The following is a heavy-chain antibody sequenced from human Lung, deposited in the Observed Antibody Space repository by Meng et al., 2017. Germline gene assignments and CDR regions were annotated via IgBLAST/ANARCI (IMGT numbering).Heavy chain of an antibody. V-gene: IGHV1-18*01. CDR2: LGAHDGDT. Sequence: QVQPVQAGTEVKKPGASVNVSCKASDYTFTGYGVSWVRQAPGLGLEWMAWLGAHDGDTSHAPKFQGRVTVSADRPTATAYMELRSLRSDDTAVYYCARGTPGRSYSDYWGQGTLVTVSS. CDR3: ARGTPGRSYSDY. CDR1: DYTFTGYG. D-gene: IGHD3-10*01. J-gene: IGHJ4*02.